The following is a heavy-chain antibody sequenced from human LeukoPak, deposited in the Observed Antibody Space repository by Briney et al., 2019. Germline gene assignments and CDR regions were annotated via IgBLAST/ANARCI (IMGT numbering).Heavy chain of an antibody. CDR3: ARGGDIHLWINYYYYMDV. D-gene: IGHD5-18*01. V-gene: IGHV1-8*01. J-gene: IGHJ6*03. CDR1: GYTFTSYD. Sequence: GASVKVSCKASGYTFTSYDINWVRQATGQGLEWMGWMNPNSGNTGYAQKFQGRVTLTRDMSTSTAYMELSSLRSEDTAVYYCARGGDIHLWINYYYYMDVWGKGTTVTVSS. CDR2: MNPNSGNT.